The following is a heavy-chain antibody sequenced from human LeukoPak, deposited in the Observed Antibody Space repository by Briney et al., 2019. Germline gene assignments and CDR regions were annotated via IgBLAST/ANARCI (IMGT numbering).Heavy chain of an antibody. D-gene: IGHD2-15*01. Sequence: QAGGSLRLSCAASGFTVSSNYMSWVRQAPGKGLEWVSMIYSGGSTHYADSVKGRVTISRDNSKNTLYLQMNSLRAEDTAVYYCARGGIWGHAFDIWGQGTMVTVSS. CDR1: GFTVSSNY. J-gene: IGHJ3*02. V-gene: IGHV3-66*01. CDR3: ARGGIWGHAFDI. CDR2: IYSGGST.